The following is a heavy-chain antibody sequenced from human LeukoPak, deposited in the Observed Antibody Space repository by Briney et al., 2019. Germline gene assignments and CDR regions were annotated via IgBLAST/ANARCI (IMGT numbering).Heavy chain of an antibody. V-gene: IGHV4-31*03. CDR2: INHSGST. J-gene: IGHJ2*01. D-gene: IGHD3-22*01. Sequence: SETLSLTCTVSGGSISSGASDWGWIRQHPKRGLEWVGYINHSGSTYYNPSLGSRVTTSVDTSKNQFSLKLSSVTAADSAVYYCARAARQGFTMIVVPFFYFDLWGRGTLVTVSS. CDR3: ARAARQGFTMIVVPFFYFDL. CDR1: GGSISSGASD.